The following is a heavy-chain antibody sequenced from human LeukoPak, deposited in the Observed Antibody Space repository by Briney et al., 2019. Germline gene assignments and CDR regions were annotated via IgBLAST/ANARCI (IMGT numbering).Heavy chain of an antibody. CDR2: FDPEDGET. CDR1: GYTLTELS. CDR3: ATMVRGVLWGDWFDP. J-gene: IGHJ5*02. D-gene: IGHD3-10*01. Sequence: ASVKVSCKVSGYTLTELSMHWVRQAPGKGLEWMRGFDPEDGETIYAQKFQGRVTMTEDTSTDTAYMELSSLRSEDTAVYYCATMVRGVLWGDWFDPWGQGTLVTVSS. V-gene: IGHV1-24*01.